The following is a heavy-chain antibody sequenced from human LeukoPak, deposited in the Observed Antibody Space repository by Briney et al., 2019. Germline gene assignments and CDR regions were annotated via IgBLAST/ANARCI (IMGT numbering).Heavy chain of an antibody. Sequence: GGSLRLSCAASGFTVSSNYMSWVRQAPGKGLEWVSVIYSGGSTYYADSVKGRFTISRDNSKNTLYLQMNSLRAEDTAVYYCAKPSLSRPIAVAGTSGGLFDYWGQGTLVTVSS. CDR2: IYSGGST. D-gene: IGHD6-19*01. V-gene: IGHV3-53*01. J-gene: IGHJ4*02. CDR1: GFTVSSNY. CDR3: AKPSLSRPIAVAGTSGGLFDY.